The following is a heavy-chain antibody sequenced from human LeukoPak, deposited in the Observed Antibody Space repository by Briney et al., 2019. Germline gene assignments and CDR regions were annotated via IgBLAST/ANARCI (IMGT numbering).Heavy chain of an antibody. D-gene: IGHD2-2*01. CDR2: IIPIFGTA. V-gene: IGHV1-69*05. CDR1: GGTFSSYA. J-gene: IGHJ5*02. Sequence: GASVKVSCKASGGTFSSYAISWVRQAPGQGLEWIGGIIPIFGTANYAQKFQGRVTITTDESTSTAYMELSSLRSEGTAVYYCARDPGLYCSSTSCYFGGLDPWGQGTLVTVSS. CDR3: ARDPGLYCSSTSCYFGGLDP.